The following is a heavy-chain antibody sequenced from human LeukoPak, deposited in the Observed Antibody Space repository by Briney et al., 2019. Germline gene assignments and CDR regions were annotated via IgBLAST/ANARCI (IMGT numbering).Heavy chain of an antibody. CDR3: ARDRLRYSSGWYADY. J-gene: IGHJ4*02. CDR2: IGTAGDT. V-gene: IGHV3-13*01. CDR1: GFTFSSYD. Sequence: GGSLRLSCAASGFTFSSYDMHWVRQATGKGLEWVSAIGTAGDTYYPGSVKGRFTISRENAKNSLYLQMNSLRAGDTAVYYCARDRLRYSSGWYADYWGQGTLVTVSS. D-gene: IGHD6-19*01.